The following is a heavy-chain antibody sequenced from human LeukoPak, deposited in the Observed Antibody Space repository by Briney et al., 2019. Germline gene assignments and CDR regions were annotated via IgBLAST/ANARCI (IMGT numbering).Heavy chain of an antibody. CDR2: ISGSDTTT. CDR3: AKDPTTVTSPYYFDY. CDR1: GFTFSSYA. D-gene: IGHD4-17*01. V-gene: IGHV3-23*01. Sequence: GGSLRLSCAASGFTFSSYAMSWVRQAPGKGPEWVSTISGSDTTTYYADSVRGRSTVSRDNSKNTLYLQMNSLRAEDTAVYYCAKDPTTVTSPYYFDYWGQGTLVTVSS. J-gene: IGHJ4*02.